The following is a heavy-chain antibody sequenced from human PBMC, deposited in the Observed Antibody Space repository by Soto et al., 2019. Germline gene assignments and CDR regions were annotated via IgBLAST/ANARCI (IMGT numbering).Heavy chain of an antibody. V-gene: IGHV4-34*01. CDR2: INQSGST. D-gene: IGHD3-10*01. CDR1: SESFSKYY. CDR3: ARGYYYDLGSSFPY. Sequence: SETLSLTCAVYSESFSKYYWNWIRQSPGKGLEWIGEINQSGSTNYNPSLKSRVTISIDTSKNQFSLKLNSVTAVDTAMYYCARGYYYDLGSSFPYWGQGTLVTVSS. J-gene: IGHJ4*02.